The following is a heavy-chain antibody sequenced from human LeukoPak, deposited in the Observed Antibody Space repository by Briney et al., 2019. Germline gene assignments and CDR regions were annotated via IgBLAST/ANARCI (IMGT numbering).Heavy chain of an antibody. CDR3: ARDDSSGYRPFY. Sequence: ASVKVSCKASGYTFTSYYMHWVRQAPGQGREWMGIINPSGGSTSYAQKFQGRVTMTRNTSTSTVYMELSSLRSEDTAVYYCARDDSSGYRPFYWGQGTLVTVSS. CDR2: INPSGGST. CDR1: GYTFTSYY. J-gene: IGHJ4*02. D-gene: IGHD3-22*01. V-gene: IGHV1-46*03.